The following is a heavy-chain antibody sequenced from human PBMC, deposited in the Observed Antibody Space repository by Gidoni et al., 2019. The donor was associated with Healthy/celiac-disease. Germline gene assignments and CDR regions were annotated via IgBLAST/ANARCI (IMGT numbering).Heavy chain of an antibody. Sequence: VQLMQSGAEVKKPGSSVKVSCKTSGGAFRRYAIVWGRQAPGQGLEWMGGIIPIFGTANYAQKCQGRVTITADESTSTAYMELSSLRSEDTAVYYCARQSVATYIILGDYYYVMDVWGQGTTVTVSS. J-gene: IGHJ6*02. D-gene: IGHD5-12*01. CDR2: IIPIFGTA. V-gene: IGHV1-69*01. CDR3: ARQSVATYIILGDYYYVMDV. CDR1: GGAFRRYA.